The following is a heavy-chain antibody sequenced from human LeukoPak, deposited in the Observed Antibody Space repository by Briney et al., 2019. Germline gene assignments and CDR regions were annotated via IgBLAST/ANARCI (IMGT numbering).Heavy chain of an antibody. J-gene: IGHJ2*01. V-gene: IGHV4-31*03. D-gene: IGHD4-17*01. CDR3: ARSEADYGDYEDRYFDL. CDR2: IYYSGST. Sequence: SETLSLTCTVSGGSISSGGYYWSWIRQHPGKGLEWIVYIYYSGSTYYNPSLKSRVTISVDTSKNQFSLKLSSVTAADTAVYYCARSEADYGDYEDRYFDLWGRGTLVTVSS. CDR1: GGSISSGGYY.